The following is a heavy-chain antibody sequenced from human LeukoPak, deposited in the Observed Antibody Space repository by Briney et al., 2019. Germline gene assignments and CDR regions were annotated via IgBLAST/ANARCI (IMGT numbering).Heavy chain of an antibody. CDR3: ARLANYYDRSGPADWYFDL. Sequence: SETLSLTCSVSGGSFGSSHWSWIRQAPGRGLECIGNFQSGERPNYNPSLKSRVAISADTSKKQFFLRLTSVTAADTAVYYCARLANYYDRSGPADWYFDLWGRGTLVSVSS. J-gene: IGHJ2*01. V-gene: IGHV4-4*09. CDR1: GGSFGSSH. D-gene: IGHD3-22*01. CDR2: FQSGERP.